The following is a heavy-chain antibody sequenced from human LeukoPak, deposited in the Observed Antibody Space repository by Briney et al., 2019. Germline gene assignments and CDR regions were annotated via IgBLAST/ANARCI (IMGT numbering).Heavy chain of an antibody. D-gene: IGHD4-17*01. CDR3: AKGFSTVMGYYYYYMDV. CDR1: GFTFDDYA. CDR2: ISGGGGST. J-gene: IGHJ6*03. Sequence: GGSLRLFCAASGFTFDDYAMHWVRQAPGKGLEWVSLISGGGGSTYYADSVKGRFTITRDNSKNSQYLQMNSLRTEDTALYYCAKGFSTVMGYYYYYMDVWGKGTTVTVSS. V-gene: IGHV3-43*02.